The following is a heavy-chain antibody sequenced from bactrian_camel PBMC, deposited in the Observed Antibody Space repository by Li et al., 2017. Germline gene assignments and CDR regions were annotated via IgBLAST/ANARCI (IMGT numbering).Heavy chain of an antibody. CDR3: ATGHLNIHLWLGYVPPAYAFSN. J-gene: IGHJ4*01. Sequence: VQLVESGGGSVQAGGSLRLSRAVFGYARSVYCMGWFRQAPGKEREGVAVINSDGRTNYADSVKGRFTVSKDNARNTLFLEMNSLEPEDTAMYYCATGHLNIHLWLGYVPPAYAFSNWGQGTQVTVS. CDR2: INSDGRT. CDR1: GYARSVYC. V-gene: IGHV3S53*01. D-gene: IGHD1*01.